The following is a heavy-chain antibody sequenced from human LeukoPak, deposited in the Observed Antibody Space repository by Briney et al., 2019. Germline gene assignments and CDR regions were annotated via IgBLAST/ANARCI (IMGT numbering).Heavy chain of an antibody. CDR2: ISSDGRNK. Sequence: GGSLRLSCAASGFTFSTSGMHWVRQAPGEGLEGVALISSDGRNKLYVDSVKGRFTISRDNSKNTLYLQMNSLRDEDTAVYYCSKDRRSYLHWLARRVQGTMVTVSS. D-gene: IGHD1-26*01. V-gene: IGHV3-30*18. CDR3: SKDRRSYLHWLAR. CDR1: GFTFSTSG. J-gene: IGHJ4*02.